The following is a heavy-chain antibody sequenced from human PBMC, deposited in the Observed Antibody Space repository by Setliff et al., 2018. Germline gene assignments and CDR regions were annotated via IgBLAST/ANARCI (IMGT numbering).Heavy chain of an antibody. CDR3: ARDYQGGWFAP. CDR1: AGPSVVS. V-gene: IGHV4-59*01. Sequence: SETLSLPALSLAGPSVVSIGVGFGSPQGGGLDWIGYIDHSGGTSYNPSIEGRAAISADRSTNQVFLKVTSVTTADTAVYYCARDYQGGWFAPWGKGILVTVSS. D-gene: IGHD3-16*01. CDR2: IDHSGGT. J-gene: IGHJ5*02.